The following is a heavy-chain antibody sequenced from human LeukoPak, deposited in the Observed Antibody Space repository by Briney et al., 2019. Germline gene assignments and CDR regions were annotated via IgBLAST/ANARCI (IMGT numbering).Heavy chain of an antibody. V-gene: IGHV4-31*03. J-gene: IGHJ4*02. D-gene: IGHD3-16*01. Sequence: SETLSLTCTVSGGSISSGTHYYNWIRQHPGKGLEWIGYVYYTGITSYNPSLKSRVIMSVDTSMNQVSLKVTSLTAADTAVYYCAASSGVTLGRFWGQGALVTVSS. CDR1: GGSISSGTHY. CDR3: AASSGVTLGRF. CDR2: VYYTGIT.